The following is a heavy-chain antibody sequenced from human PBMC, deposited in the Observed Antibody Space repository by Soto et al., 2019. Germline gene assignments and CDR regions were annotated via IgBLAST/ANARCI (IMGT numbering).Heavy chain of an antibody. D-gene: IGHD2-15*01. Sequence: TGGSLRLSCKASGFTFNDYAMSWVRQAPGKGLEWVSTVSGPGDATYYADSVKGRFTISRDNSRDTLYLQVNSLRAEDTAIYYCVLGYYFAYWGQGSLVTVSS. CDR3: VLGYYFAY. CDR1: GFTFNDYA. J-gene: IGHJ4*02. CDR2: VSGPGDAT. V-gene: IGHV3-23*01.